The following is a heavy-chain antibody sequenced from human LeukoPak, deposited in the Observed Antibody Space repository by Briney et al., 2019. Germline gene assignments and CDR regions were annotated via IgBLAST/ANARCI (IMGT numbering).Heavy chain of an antibody. Sequence: ASVKVSCKASGYTFTSYYMHWVRQAPGQGLEWMGIINPSGGSTSYAQKFQGRVTMTRDTSTSTVYMELSSLRSEDTAVYYCARDRRSDVGSGWYYFDYWGQGTLVTVSS. J-gene: IGHJ4*02. CDR1: GYTFTSYY. V-gene: IGHV1-46*01. CDR2: INPSGGST. D-gene: IGHD6-19*01. CDR3: ARDRRSDVGSGWYYFDY.